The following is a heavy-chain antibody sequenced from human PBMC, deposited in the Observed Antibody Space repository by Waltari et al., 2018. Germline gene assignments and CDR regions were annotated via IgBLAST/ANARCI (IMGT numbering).Heavy chain of an antibody. CDR2: IYYSGST. V-gene: IGHV4-30-4*08. CDR1: GGSISSGDYY. J-gene: IGHJ4*02. D-gene: IGHD3-10*01. CDR3: ARVTNEVSLRRLTYYYGSGSYPDY. Sequence: QVQLQESGPGLVKPSQTLSLTCTVSGGSISSGDYYWSWIRQPPGKGLEWIGYIYYSGSTYYNPSLKSRVTISVDTAKNQFSLKLSSVTAADTAVYYCARVTNEVSLRRLTYYYGSGSYPDYWGQGTLVTVSS.